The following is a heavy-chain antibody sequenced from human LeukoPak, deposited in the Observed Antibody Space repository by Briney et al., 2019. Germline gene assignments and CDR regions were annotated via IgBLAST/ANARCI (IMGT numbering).Heavy chain of an antibody. J-gene: IGHJ6*03. CDR3: ANGNRCTSPNCLGYYYFYMDV. CDR2: FSGSGGTT. V-gene: IGHV3-23*01. Sequence: GGSLRLSCAASGFTFSSYAMNWVRQAPGRGLEWVSGFSGSGGTTYYADSVKGRFTISRDNSKNTLYLQMSSLRAEDTAVYYCANGNRCTSPNCLGYYYFYMDVWGKGTTVTVSS. D-gene: IGHD2-8*01. CDR1: GFTFSSYA.